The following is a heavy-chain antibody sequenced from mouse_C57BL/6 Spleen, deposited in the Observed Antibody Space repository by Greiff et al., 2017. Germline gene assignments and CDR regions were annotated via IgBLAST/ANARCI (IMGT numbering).Heavy chain of an antibody. Sequence: QVQLKQSGAELVRPGSSVKLSCKASGYTFTSYWMDWVKQRPGQGLEWIGNIYPSDSETHYNQKFKDKATLTVDKSSSTAYMQLSSLTSEDSAVYYCARYDGYFMFAYWGQGTLVTVSA. D-gene: IGHD2-3*01. CDR2: IYPSDSET. CDR1: GYTFTSYW. J-gene: IGHJ3*01. CDR3: ARYDGYFMFAY. V-gene: IGHV1-61*01.